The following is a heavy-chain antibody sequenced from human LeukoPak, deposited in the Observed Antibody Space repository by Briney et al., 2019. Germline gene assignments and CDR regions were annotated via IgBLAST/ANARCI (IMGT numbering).Heavy chain of an antibody. V-gene: IGHV4-39*07. CDR2: IYYSGST. J-gene: IGHJ6*03. D-gene: IGHD3-22*01. CDR3: AREGTRYYYDSSGYYRGYYYYYMDV. Sequence: KASETLSLTCTVSGGSISSSSYYWGWIRQPPGRGLEWIGNIYYSGSTYYNPSLKSRVTVSVDTSKNQFSLKLSSVTAADTAVYYCAREGTRYYYDSSGYYRGYYYYYMDVWGKGTTVTVSS. CDR1: GGSISSSSYY.